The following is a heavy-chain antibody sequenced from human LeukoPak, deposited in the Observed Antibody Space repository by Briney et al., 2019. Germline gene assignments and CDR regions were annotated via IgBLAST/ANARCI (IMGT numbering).Heavy chain of an antibody. D-gene: IGHD3-22*01. V-gene: IGHV4-39*01. Sequence: KPSETLSLTCTVSGGSISSSSYYWGWIRQPPGRGLEWIGSIYYSGSTYYNPSLKSRVTISVDTSKNQFSLKLSSVTAADTAVYYCASLYDSSGYTNWFDPWGQGTPVTVSS. CDR1: GGSISSSSYY. J-gene: IGHJ5*02. CDR2: IYYSGST. CDR3: ASLYDSSGYTNWFDP.